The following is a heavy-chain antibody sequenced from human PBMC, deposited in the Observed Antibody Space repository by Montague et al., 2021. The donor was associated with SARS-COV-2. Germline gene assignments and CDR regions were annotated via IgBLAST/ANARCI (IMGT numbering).Heavy chain of an antibody. CDR2: INHTGTT. CDR3: ARALISLNKVVVIFIVGQYWFDS. J-gene: IGHJ5*01. D-gene: IGHD2-15*01. V-gene: IGHV4-59*12. Sequence: SETLSLTCTVSGGSISGYYWSWIRQPPGKGLEWIGYINHTGTTNHNPSLKSRVTLSMDMSKNQFSLNLKSVTAADTAVYYCARALISLNKVVVIFIVGQYWFDSWGQGTLVTVSS. CDR1: GGSISGYY.